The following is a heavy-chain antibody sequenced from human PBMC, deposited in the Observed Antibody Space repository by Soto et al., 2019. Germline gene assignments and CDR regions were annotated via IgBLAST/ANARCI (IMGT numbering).Heavy chain of an antibody. CDR1: GGTFSSYT. CDR3: ARDGRDCSGGSCYSLSSRYWYFDL. CDR2: IIPILGIA. V-gene: IGHV1-69*08. Sequence: QVQLVQSGAEVKKPGSSVKVSCKASGGTFSSYTISWVRQAPGQGLEWMGRIIPILGIANYAQKFQGRVTITADKSTSTAYMELSSLRSEDTAVYYCARDGRDCSGGSCYSLSSRYWYFDLWGRGTLVTVSS. J-gene: IGHJ2*01. D-gene: IGHD2-15*01.